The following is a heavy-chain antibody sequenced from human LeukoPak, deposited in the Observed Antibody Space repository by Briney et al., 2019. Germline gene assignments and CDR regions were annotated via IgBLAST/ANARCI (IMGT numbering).Heavy chain of an antibody. V-gene: IGHV4-39*01. CDR2: FYESGDA. D-gene: IGHD1-1*01. J-gene: IGHJ4*02. Sequence: SETLSLTCSVSGDSISSRSYYWGWIRQSPGKALDYIGSFYESGDAYYNPSLKSRLTISGDTSKNQFYLKLTSVTVADTAVYYCARHPLEFEYTSGPTLLSSYFDNWGQGTLVTVAS. CDR1: GDSISSRSYY. CDR3: ARHPLEFEYTSGPTLLSSYFDN.